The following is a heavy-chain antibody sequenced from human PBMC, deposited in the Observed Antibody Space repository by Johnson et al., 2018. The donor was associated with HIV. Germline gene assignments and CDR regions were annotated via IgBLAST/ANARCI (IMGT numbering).Heavy chain of an antibody. CDR2: ISGSGGST. V-gene: IGHV3-23*04. CDR3: ARGFVRITMILVADAFDI. J-gene: IGHJ3*02. D-gene: IGHD3-22*01. Sequence: EVQLVESGGGLVQPGGSLRLSCAASGFTFSSYAMSWVRQAPGKGLEWVSAISGSGGSTYYADSVKGRFTLSRDNTKNSLYLQMNSLRAEDTALYYCARGFVRITMILVADAFDIWDQGTMVTVSS. CDR1: GFTFSSYA.